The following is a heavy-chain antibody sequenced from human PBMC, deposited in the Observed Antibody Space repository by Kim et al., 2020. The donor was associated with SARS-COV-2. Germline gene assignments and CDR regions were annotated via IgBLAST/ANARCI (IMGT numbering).Heavy chain of an antibody. CDR3: ARGLGA. J-gene: IGHJ4*02. Sequence: SETLSLTCAVYGGSFSGFYWSWIRQPPGKGLEWIGEINHSGSTNYNPSLKSRVTISVDTSKNQFSLKLSSVTAADTAVYYCARGLGAWGQGTLVTVSS. D-gene: IGHD1-26*01. CDR2: INHSGST. CDR1: GGSFSGFY. V-gene: IGHV4-34*01.